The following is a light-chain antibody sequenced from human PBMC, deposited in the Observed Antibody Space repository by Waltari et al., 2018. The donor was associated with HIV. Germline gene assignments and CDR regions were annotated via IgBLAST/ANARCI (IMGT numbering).Light chain of an antibody. Sequence: DIVITQTPDSLVVSLGERATINCKSSPNILYRSNNKNNLAWYQQKPGQPPKLLTYWASTRESGVPDRFSGSGSGRDFTLTISSLQAEDVAVYYCQQYYSTPWTFGQGTKVEIK. CDR1: PNILYRSNNKNN. CDR3: QQYYSTPWT. V-gene: IGKV4-1*01. CDR2: WAS. J-gene: IGKJ1*01.